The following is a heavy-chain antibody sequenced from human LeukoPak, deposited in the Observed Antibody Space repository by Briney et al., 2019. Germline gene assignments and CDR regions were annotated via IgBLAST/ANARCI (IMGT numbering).Heavy chain of an antibody. CDR1: GFTFSSYA. CDR3: AKVGDDYIWGSYPFDAFDI. V-gene: IGHV3-23*01. J-gene: IGHJ3*02. D-gene: IGHD3-16*02. Sequence: PGGSLRLSCAASGFTFSSYAMSWVRQAPGKGLGWVSAISGSGGSTYYADSVKGRFTISRDNSKNTLYLQMNSLRAEDTAVYYCAKVGDDYIWGSYPFDAFDIWGQGTMVTVSS. CDR2: ISGSGGST.